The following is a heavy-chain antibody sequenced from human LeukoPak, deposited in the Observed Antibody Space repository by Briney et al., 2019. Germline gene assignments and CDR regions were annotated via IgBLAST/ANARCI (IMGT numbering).Heavy chain of an antibody. CDR2: ISSSSSYT. J-gene: IGHJ4*02. Sequence: GGSLRLSCAASGFTFSDYYMSWIRQAPGKGLEWVSYISSSSSYTNYADSVKGRFTISRDNAKNSLYLQMNSLRAEDTAVNYCARSRSYYDILTGYYIGYFDYWGQGTLVTVSS. CDR1: GFTFSDYY. CDR3: ARSRSYYDILTGYYIGYFDY. D-gene: IGHD3-9*01. V-gene: IGHV3-11*03.